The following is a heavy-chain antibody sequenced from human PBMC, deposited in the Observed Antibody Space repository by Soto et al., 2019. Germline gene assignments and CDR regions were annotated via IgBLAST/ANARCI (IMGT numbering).Heavy chain of an antibody. CDR2: ISGSGGST. D-gene: IGHD2-2*02. V-gene: IGHV3-23*01. J-gene: IGHJ4*02. Sequence: GGSLRLSCAASGFTFSGYAMSWVRQAPGKGLEWVSAISGSGGSTYYADSVKGRFTISRDNSKDTLYLQMNSLRAEDTAVYYCAKDPRYCSSTSCYTEDSDYWGQGTLVTVSS. CDR3: AKDPRYCSSTSCYTEDSDY. CDR1: GFTFSGYA.